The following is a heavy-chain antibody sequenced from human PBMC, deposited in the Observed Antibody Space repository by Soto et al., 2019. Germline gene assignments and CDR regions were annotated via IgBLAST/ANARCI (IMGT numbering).Heavy chain of an antibody. J-gene: IGHJ4*02. Sequence: SETLSLTCAVYGGSFSGYYWSWIRQPPGKGLEWIGEINHSGSTNYNPSLKSRVTISVDTPKNQFSLKLSSVTAADTAVYYCAREEEYSSSWFDYWGQGTLVTVSS. CDR2: INHSGST. CDR3: AREEEYSSSWFDY. V-gene: IGHV4-34*01. CDR1: GGSFSGYY. D-gene: IGHD6-13*01.